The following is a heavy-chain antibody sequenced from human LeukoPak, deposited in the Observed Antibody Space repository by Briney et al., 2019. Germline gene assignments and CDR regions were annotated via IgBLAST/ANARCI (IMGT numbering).Heavy chain of an antibody. V-gene: IGHV3-33*06. CDR1: GFTFSHYG. CDR3: AKDAQRGFDYSNSLDK. Sequence: PGGSLRLSCAPSGFTFSHYGMHWVRQAPGKGVEGVAVIWSDGTKRYYGDPVKGRFTISRDNFQRTVYLQMNSLRAEDTAVYYCAKDAQRGFDYSNSLDKWGQGTLVTVSS. CDR2: IWSDGTKR. J-gene: IGHJ4*02. D-gene: IGHD4-11*01.